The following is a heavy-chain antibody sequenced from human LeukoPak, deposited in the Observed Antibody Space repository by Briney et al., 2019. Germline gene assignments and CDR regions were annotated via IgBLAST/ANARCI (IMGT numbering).Heavy chain of an antibody. Sequence: SETLSLTCTVSGGSISGYYWSWIRQPPGKGLEWIGEINHSGSTNYNPSLKSRVTISVDTSKNQFSLKLSSVTAADTAVYYCARCYYYYYMDVWGKGTTVTISS. CDR2: INHSGST. CDR1: GGSISGYY. CDR3: ARCYYYYYMDV. J-gene: IGHJ6*03. V-gene: IGHV4-34*01.